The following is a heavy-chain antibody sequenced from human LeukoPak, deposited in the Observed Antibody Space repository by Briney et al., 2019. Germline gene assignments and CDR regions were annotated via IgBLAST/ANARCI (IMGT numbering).Heavy chain of an antibody. J-gene: IGHJ4*02. Sequence: PGGSLRLSYAASGFAFSSNWMHWVRQTPGKGLVWVSRINSGGSGTSYAASVEGRFTISRDNAKNTLYLQMNSLRAEDTAVYYCATSLGPLTEYWGQGTLVTVSS. CDR1: GFAFSSNW. V-gene: IGHV3-74*01. CDR2: INSGGSGT. CDR3: ATSLGPLTEY. D-gene: IGHD7-27*01.